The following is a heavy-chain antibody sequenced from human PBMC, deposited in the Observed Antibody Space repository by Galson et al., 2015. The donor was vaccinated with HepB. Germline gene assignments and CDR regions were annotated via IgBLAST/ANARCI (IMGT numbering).Heavy chain of an antibody. J-gene: IGHJ4*02. CDR1: GYRFSNYW. Sequence: QSGAEVKKPGESLKISCKASGYRFSNYWIGWVRQMPGKGLEWIGIIYPSDYDLTYSPSLPGQVTISVDKSVTTTYLQWDSLKASDSDMYYCARRSFSYFDYWGQGTLVTVSS. CDR3: ARRSFSYFDY. CDR2: IYPSDYDL. V-gene: IGHV5-51*01.